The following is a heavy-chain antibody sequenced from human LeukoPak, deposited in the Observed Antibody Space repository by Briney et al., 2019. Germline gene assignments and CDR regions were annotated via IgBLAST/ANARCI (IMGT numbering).Heavy chain of an antibody. CDR1: GFTFSGYA. CDR2: VGGSDGST. J-gene: IGHJ4*02. V-gene: IGHV3-23*01. CDR3: AKVGGGRIAAAGSHY. Sequence: EGSLRLSCAASGFTFSGYAMTWVRQAPGKGLEWVSGVGGSDGSTFYADSVKGRFTISRDNSKNTLYLQMNSLRVEDTAVYYCAKVGGGRIAAAGSHYWGQGTLVTVSS. D-gene: IGHD6-13*01.